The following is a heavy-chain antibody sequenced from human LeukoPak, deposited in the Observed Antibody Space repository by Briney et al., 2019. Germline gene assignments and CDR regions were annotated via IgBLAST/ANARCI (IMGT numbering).Heavy chain of an antibody. J-gene: IGHJ4*02. Sequence: SETLSLTCTVSGGSISSSSYYWSWIRQPAGKGLEWIGRIYTSGSTNYNPSLKSRVTMSVDTSKNQFSLKLSSVTAADTAVYYCARDSVAQQWLVGQYYFDYWGQGTLVTVSS. CDR1: GGSISSSSYY. V-gene: IGHV4-61*02. CDR2: IYTSGST. D-gene: IGHD6-19*01. CDR3: ARDSVAQQWLVGQYYFDY.